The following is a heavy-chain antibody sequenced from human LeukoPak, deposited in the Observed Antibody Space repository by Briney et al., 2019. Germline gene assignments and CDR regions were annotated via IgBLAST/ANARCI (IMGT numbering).Heavy chain of an antibody. D-gene: IGHD2-15*01. Sequence: ASVKVSCKASGYTFTGYYMHWVRQAPGQGPEWMGWINPNSGGTNYAQKFQGRVTMTRDTSISTAYMELSRLRSDDTAVYYCAREGYCSGGSCFDYWGQGTLVTVSS. CDR1: GYTFTGYY. CDR2: INPNSGGT. J-gene: IGHJ4*02. V-gene: IGHV1-2*02. CDR3: AREGYCSGGSCFDY.